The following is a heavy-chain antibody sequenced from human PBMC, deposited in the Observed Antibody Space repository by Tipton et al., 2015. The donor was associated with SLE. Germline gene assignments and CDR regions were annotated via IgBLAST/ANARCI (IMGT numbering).Heavy chain of an antibody. Sequence: LRLSCEVNGGSLSHYFWSWIRQAPGKGLEWIGEINYIGRTNFNLSLKSRVTVSLDTRNNQHSLELTSVTAADTAVYYCARRVSGIPAAGYDAFDIWGHGTLVTVSS. J-gene: IGHJ3*02. V-gene: IGHV4-34*01. CDR3: ARRVSGIPAAGYDAFDI. CDR2: INYIGRT. CDR1: GGSLSHYF. D-gene: IGHD6-25*01.